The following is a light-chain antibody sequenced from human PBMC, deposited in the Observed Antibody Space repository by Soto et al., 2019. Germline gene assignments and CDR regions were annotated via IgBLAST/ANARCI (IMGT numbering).Light chain of an antibody. CDR1: QSVSSSY. CDR2: GAS. CDR3: QQYGSSWMYT. V-gene: IGKV3-20*01. Sequence: EIVLTQSPGTLSLSPGERATLSCRASQSVSSSYLVWYQQKPGQAPRLLIYGASSRATGIPDRFSGSGSGTDFTLTISRLEPEDFAVYYCQQYGSSWMYTFGQGTKLEIQ. J-gene: IGKJ2*01.